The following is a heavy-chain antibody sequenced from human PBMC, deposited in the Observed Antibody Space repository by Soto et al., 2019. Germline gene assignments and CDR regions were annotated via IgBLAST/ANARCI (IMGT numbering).Heavy chain of an antibody. V-gene: IGHV4-30-4*01. Sequence: SETLSLTCTVSGGSISSGDYYWSWIRQPPGKGLEWIGYIYYSGSTYYNPSLKSRVTISVDTSKNQFSLKLSSGTAADTAVYYCARASSSHYYYYGIDVWGQGTTVTVSS. J-gene: IGHJ6*02. CDR1: GGSISSGDYY. CDR2: IYYSGST. D-gene: IGHD6-6*01. CDR3: ARASSSHYYYYGIDV.